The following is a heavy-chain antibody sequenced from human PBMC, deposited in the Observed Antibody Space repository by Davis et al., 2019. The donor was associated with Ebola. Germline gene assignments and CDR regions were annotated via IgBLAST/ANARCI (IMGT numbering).Heavy chain of an antibody. CDR3: AKAGGIVGATSDY. Sequence: GGSLRLSCAASGFTFSSYGMHWVRQAPGQGLEWMGIINPSGGSTSYAQKFQGRVTMTRDTSTSTVYMELSSLRSEDTAVYYCAKAGGIVGATSDYWGQGTLVTVSS. CDR1: GFTFSSYG. V-gene: IGHV1-46*01. D-gene: IGHD1-26*01. J-gene: IGHJ4*02. CDR2: INPSGGST.